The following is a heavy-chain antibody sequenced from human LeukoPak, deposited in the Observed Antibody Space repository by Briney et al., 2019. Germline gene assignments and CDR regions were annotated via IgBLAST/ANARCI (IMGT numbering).Heavy chain of an antibody. CDR1: GYTFTGYY. J-gene: IGHJ6*03. V-gene: IGHV1-2*02. CDR3: AGRRYCSSTSCYRDYYYMDV. Sequence: GASVKVSCKASGYTFTGYYMHWVRQAPGQGLEWMGWINPNSGGTNYAQKFQGRVTMTRYTSISTAYMELSRLRSDDTAVYYCAGRRYCSSTSCYRDYYYMDVWGKGTTVTVSS. CDR2: INPNSGGT. D-gene: IGHD2-2*01.